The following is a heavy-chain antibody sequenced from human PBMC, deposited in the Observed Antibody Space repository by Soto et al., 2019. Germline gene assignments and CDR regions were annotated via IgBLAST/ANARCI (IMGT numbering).Heavy chain of an antibody. D-gene: IGHD6-19*01. CDR3: ARDMREYSSGWYYYYYYGMDV. CDR2: INPNSGGT. V-gene: IGHV1-2*04. CDR1: GYTFTGYY. Sequence: ASVKVSFKASGYTFTGYYMHWVRQAPGQGLEWMGWINPNSGGTNYAQKFQGWVTMTRDTSISTAYMELSRLRSDDTAVYYCARDMREYSSGWYYYYYYGMDVWGQGTTVTVSS. J-gene: IGHJ6*02.